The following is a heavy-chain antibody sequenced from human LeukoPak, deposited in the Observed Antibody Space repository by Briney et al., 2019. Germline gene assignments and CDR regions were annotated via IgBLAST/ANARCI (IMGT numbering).Heavy chain of an antibody. J-gene: IGHJ4*02. CDR1: GFTVSSNY. Sequence: GGSLRLSCAASGFTVSSNYMSWVRQAPGKGLEWVSVIYSGGSTYYADSVKGRFTISRDNAKNSLYLQMNSLRAEDTAVYYCARDRHCSGGSCYVLDYWGQGTLVTVSS. CDR2: IYSGGST. CDR3: ARDRHCSGGSCYVLDY. D-gene: IGHD2-15*01. V-gene: IGHV3-53*01.